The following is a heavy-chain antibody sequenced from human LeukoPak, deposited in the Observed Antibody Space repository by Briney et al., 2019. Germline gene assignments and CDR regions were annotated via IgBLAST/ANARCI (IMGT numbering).Heavy chain of an antibody. CDR3: ARDSPYSGSYPDAFDI. V-gene: IGHV1-69*05. D-gene: IGHD1-26*01. Sequence: SVKVSCKASGDTFSSYAISWVRHAPGQGLEWMGRIIPIFGTANYAQKFQGRVTITTDESTSTAYMELSSLRSEDTAVYYCARDSPYSGSYPDAFDIWGQGTMVTVSS. CDR2: IIPIFGTA. J-gene: IGHJ3*02. CDR1: GDTFSSYA.